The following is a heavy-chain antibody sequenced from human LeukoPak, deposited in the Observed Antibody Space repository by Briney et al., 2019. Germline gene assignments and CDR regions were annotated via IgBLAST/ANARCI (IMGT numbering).Heavy chain of an antibody. V-gene: IGHV4-39*07. CDR2: IDYSGST. CDR3: AREYTLYRSGWFLDY. J-gene: IGHJ4*02. CDR1: GGSISTSNYY. D-gene: IGHD6-19*01. Sequence: SETLSLTCTVSGGSISTSNYYWGWIRQPPGRGLDWIGSIDYSGSTYYNPSLKSRATISIDMSKNQFSLKLNSVTAADTAVYYCAREYTLYRSGWFLDYWGQGTVVTVSS.